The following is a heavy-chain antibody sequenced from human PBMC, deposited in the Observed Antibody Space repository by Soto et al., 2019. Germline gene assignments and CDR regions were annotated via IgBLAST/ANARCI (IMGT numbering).Heavy chain of an antibody. CDR1: AGSISRYY. J-gene: IGHJ4*02. V-gene: IGHV4-59*01. CDR3: VRSIESRAMESFDY. CDR2: ISYSVGA. D-gene: IGHD5-18*01. Sequence: SETLSLTCIVSAGSISRYYWGWVRQPPGEGLEWIAYISYSVGASYNPSLKSRVTISLDTSKNQIDLRLMSVTAADTAVYYCVRSIESRAMESFDYWGQGTLVTVYS.